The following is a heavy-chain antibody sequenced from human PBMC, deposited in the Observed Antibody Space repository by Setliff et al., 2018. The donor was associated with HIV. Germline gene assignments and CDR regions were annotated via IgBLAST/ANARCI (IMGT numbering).Heavy chain of an antibody. CDR1: NVSINSYY. J-gene: IGHJ1*01. V-gene: IGHV4-4*07. CDR3: ARDPYCSGDGCFRYYQH. Sequence: SETPSPTCTVSNVSINSYYWSWIRQPAGRALEWIGRIYSSGSTNYNPSLKSRVKMSLDTSKNQFSLKLSSVTAADTAVYFCARDPYCSGDGCFRYYQHWGRGTLVTVSS. CDR2: IYSSGST. D-gene: IGHD2-15*01.